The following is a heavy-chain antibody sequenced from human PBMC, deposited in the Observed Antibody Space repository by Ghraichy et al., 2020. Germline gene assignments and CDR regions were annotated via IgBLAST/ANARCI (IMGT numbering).Heavy chain of an antibody. CDR1: GGSVSSGSYY. V-gene: IGHV4-61*01. D-gene: IGHD3-10*01. CDR2: IYYSGST. Sequence: SETLSLTCTVSGGSVSSGSYYWSWIRQPPGKGLEWIGYIYYSGSTNYNPSLKSRVTISVDTSKNQFSLKLSSVTAADTAVYYCARITRYYGSGNYYNLDYWGQGTLVTVSS. CDR3: ARITRYYGSGNYYNLDY. J-gene: IGHJ4*02.